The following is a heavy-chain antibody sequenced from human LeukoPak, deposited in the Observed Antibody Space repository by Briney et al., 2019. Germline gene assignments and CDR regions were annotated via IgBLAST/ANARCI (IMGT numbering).Heavy chain of an antibody. V-gene: IGHV4-39*07. J-gene: IGHJ4*02. CDR3: ARDPIRGAAAGFDY. CDR2: IYYSGST. D-gene: IGHD6-13*01. CDR1: GGSISSSSYY. Sequence: SETLSLTCTVSGGSISSSSYYWGWIRQPPGKGLEWIGCIYYSGSTYYNPSLKSRVTISVDTSKNQFSLKLSSVTAADTAVYYCARDPIRGAAAGFDYWGQGTLVTVSS.